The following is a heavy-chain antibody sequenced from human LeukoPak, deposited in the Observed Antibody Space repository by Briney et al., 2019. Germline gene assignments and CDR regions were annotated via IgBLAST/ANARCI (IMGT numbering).Heavy chain of an antibody. J-gene: IGHJ4*02. CDR2: IYYSGST. V-gene: IGHV4-59*08. Sequence: SETLSLTCTVSGGSISSYYWSWIRQPPGKGLEWIGYIYYSGSTNYNPSLKSRVTISVDTSKNQFSLKLSSVTAADTAVYYYARRSRFGLSSSWFFDYWGQGTLVTVSS. CDR1: GGSISSYY. CDR3: ARRSRFGLSSSWFFDY. D-gene: IGHD6-13*01.